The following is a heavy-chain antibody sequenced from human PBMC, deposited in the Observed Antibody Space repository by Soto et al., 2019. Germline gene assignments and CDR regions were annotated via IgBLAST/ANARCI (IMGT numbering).Heavy chain of an antibody. J-gene: IGHJ5*02. CDR1: GFTFSDYY. CDR3: ARASEFWSVRNPPKDNWFDP. V-gene: IGHV3-11*01. D-gene: IGHD3-3*01. CDR2: ISSSGSTI. Sequence: QVQLVESGGGLVKPGGSLRLSCAASGFTFSDYYMSWIRQAPGKGLEWVSYISSSGSTIYYADSVKGRFTISRDNAKNSLYLQMNSLRAEDTAVYYCARASEFWSVRNPPKDNWFDPWGQGTLVTVSS.